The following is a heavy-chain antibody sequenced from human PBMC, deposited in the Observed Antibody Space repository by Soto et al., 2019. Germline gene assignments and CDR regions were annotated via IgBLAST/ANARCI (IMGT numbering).Heavy chain of an antibody. CDR3: ATLYSYGYTHDY. CDR2: IYYSVST. J-gene: IGHJ4*02. Sequence: PSETLSLTCTVSGGSISSGGYYWSWIRQHPEKGLEWIVYIYYSVSTYYNPSLKSRFTISVDTSKNQFSLKLSSVTAADTAVYYCATLYSYGYTHDYWGQGTLVTVSS. CDR1: GGSISSGGYY. V-gene: IGHV4-31*03. D-gene: IGHD5-18*01.